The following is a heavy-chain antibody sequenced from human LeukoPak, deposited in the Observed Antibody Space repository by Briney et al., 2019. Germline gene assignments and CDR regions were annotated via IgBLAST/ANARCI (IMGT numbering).Heavy chain of an antibody. CDR3: ARRYDFWSGYYGWFDP. CDR2: ISISGYST. V-gene: IGHV3-11*04. D-gene: IGHD3-3*01. Sequence: GGSLRLSCAASGFTFNNYYMSWIRRAPGKGLEWISYISISGYSTYYADSVKGRFTISSDNAKNSLYLQMNNLRPEDTAFYYCARRYDFWSGYYGWFDPWGQGTLVTVSS. J-gene: IGHJ5*02. CDR1: GFTFNNYY.